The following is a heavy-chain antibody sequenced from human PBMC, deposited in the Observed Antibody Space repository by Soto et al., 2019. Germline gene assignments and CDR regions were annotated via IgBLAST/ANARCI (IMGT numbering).Heavy chain of an antibody. J-gene: IGHJ4*02. CDR1: GGTFSSYA. CDR3: ARKGSGYYYEYFDY. Sequence: SVKVSCKAPGGTFSSYAISWVRQAPGQGLEWMGGIIPIFGTANYAQKFQGRVTITADKSTSTAYMELSSLRSEDTAVYYCARKGSGYYYEYFDYWGQGTLVTVSS. CDR2: IIPIFGTA. D-gene: IGHD3-22*01. V-gene: IGHV1-69*06.